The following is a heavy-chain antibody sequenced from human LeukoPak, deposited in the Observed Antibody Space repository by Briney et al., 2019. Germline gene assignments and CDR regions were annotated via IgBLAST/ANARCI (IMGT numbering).Heavy chain of an antibody. J-gene: IGHJ4*02. D-gene: IGHD1-26*01. CDR3: TTEFFDREPSWELRGGYFDY. V-gene: IGHV3-15*01. CDR2: IKSKTDGGTT. CDR1: GFTFSNAW. Sequence: GGSLRLSCAASGFTFSNAWMSWVRQAPGKGLEWVGRIKSKTDGGTTDYAAPVKGRFTISRDDSKNTLYLQMNSLKTEDTAVYYCTTEFFDREPSWELRGGYFDYWGQGTLVTVSS.